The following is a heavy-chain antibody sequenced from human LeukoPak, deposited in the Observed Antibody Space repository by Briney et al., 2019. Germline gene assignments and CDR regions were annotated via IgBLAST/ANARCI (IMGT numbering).Heavy chain of an antibody. V-gene: IGHV3-30*03. Sequence: GGSLRLSCAASGFTFSSYGMHWVRQAPGKGLEWVAVISYDGSNKYYADSVKGRFTISRDNSKNTLYLQMNSLRAEDTAVYYCARGAGVVAGTGDYWGQGTLVTVSS. CDR1: GFTFSSYG. J-gene: IGHJ4*02. D-gene: IGHD6-19*01. CDR2: ISYDGSNK. CDR3: ARGAGVVAGTGDY.